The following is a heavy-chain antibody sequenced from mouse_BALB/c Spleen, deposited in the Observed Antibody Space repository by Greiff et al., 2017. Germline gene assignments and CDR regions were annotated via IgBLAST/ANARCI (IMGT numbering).Heavy chain of an antibody. CDR1: GYSITSGYY. D-gene: IGHD2-2*01. J-gene: IGHJ4*01. V-gene: IGHV3-6*02. CDR2: ISYDGSN. Sequence: EVKLQESGPGLVKPSQSLSLTCSVTGYSITSGYYWNWIRQFPGNKLEWMGYISYDGSNNYNPSLKNRISITRDTSKNQFFLKLNSVTTEDTATYYCARVTGYYYAMDYWGQGTSVTVSS. CDR3: ARVTGYYYAMDY.